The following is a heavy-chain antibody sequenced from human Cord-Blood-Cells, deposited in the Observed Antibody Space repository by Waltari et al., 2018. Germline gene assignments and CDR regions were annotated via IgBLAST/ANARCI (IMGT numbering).Heavy chain of an antibody. V-gene: IGHV4-39*01. D-gene: IGHD6-13*01. CDR3: ARSFDGYSNSSEYFQH. CDR2: SYYSGST. CDR1: GGSISSSSYY. Sequence: QLQLQESGPGLVKPSETLSLTCTVSGGSISSSSYYWCWIRQPPGKGLEWIGSSYYSGSTYYNPSLKSRVTRSVDTSKNQFSLKLSSVTAADTAVYYCARSFDGYSNSSEYFQHWGQGTLVTVSS. J-gene: IGHJ1*01.